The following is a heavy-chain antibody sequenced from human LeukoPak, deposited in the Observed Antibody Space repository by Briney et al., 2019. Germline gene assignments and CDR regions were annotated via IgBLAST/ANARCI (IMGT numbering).Heavy chain of an antibody. CDR3: AKDQHGLILWFGELSTWVDY. CDR1: GFTFSSYA. D-gene: IGHD3-10*01. Sequence: GGSLRLSCAASGFTFSSYAMSWVRQAPGKGLEWVSAISGSGGSTYYADSVKGRFTISRDNSKNTLYLQMNSLRAEDTAVYYCAKDQHGLILWFGELSTWVDYWGQGTLVTVSS. CDR2: ISGSGGST. V-gene: IGHV3-23*01. J-gene: IGHJ4*02.